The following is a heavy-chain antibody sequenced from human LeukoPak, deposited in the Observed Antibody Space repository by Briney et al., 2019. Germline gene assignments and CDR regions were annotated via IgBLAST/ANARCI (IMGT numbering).Heavy chain of an antibody. CDR3: ARDSIAAGRGAFDI. J-gene: IGHJ3*02. Sequence: ASVKVSCKASGYTFTSYAMNWVRQAPGQGLKWMGWINTNTGNPTYAQGFTGRFVFSLDTSVSTAYLQIPSLKAEDIAVYYCARDSIAAGRGAFDIWGQGTMVTVSS. CDR2: INTNTGNP. D-gene: IGHD6-25*01. CDR1: GYTFTSYA. V-gene: IGHV7-4-1*01.